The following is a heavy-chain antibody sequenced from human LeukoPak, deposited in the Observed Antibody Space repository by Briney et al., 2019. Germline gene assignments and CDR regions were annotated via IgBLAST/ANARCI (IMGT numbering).Heavy chain of an antibody. V-gene: IGHV1-2*02. Sequence: ASVKVSCKASGYSFTNYNLHWVRQAPGQGLESMGWMNPNNGDAKFSQKFQGRVTMTRDTSTTTAYLELNRLTSDDTAVYYCAVTTYYDILTGSFGHFDYWGQGTLVSVSS. CDR3: AVTTYYDILTGSFGHFDY. J-gene: IGHJ4*02. CDR1: GYSFTNYN. D-gene: IGHD3-9*01. CDR2: MNPNNGDA.